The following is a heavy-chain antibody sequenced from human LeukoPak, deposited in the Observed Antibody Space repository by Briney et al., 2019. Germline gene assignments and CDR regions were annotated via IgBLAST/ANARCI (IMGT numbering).Heavy chain of an antibody. V-gene: IGHV3-30*04. CDR1: GFTFSSYA. J-gene: IGHJ4*02. Sequence: GGSLRLSCAASGFTFSSYAMHWVRQAPGKGLEWVAVISYDGSNKYYADSVKGRFTISRDNSKNTLYLQKNSLRAEDTAVYYCARDVVSTTETVQDYWGQGTLVTVSS. D-gene: IGHD4-17*01. CDR2: ISYDGSNK. CDR3: ARDVVSTTETVQDY.